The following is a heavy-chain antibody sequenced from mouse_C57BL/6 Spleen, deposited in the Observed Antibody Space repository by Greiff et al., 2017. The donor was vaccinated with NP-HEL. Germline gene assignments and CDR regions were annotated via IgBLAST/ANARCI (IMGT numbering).Heavy chain of an antibody. Sequence: QVQLQQSGPELVKPGASVKISCKASGYAFSSSWMNWVKQRPGKGLEWIGRIYPGDGDTNYNGKFKGKATLTADKSSSTAYMQLSSLTSEDSAVHFCAREDYYGSGSWFAYWGQGTLVTVSA. CDR3: AREDYYGSGSWFAY. J-gene: IGHJ3*01. CDR2: IYPGDGDT. D-gene: IGHD1-1*01. CDR1: GYAFSSSW. V-gene: IGHV1-82*01.